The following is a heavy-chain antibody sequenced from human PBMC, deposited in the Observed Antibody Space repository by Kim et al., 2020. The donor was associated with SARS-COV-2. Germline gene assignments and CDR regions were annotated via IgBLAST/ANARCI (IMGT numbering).Heavy chain of an antibody. J-gene: IGHJ4*02. CDR2: ISVYNGNT. D-gene: IGHD3-3*01. CDR3: ARVGVRPTYFDY. CDR1: GYTFTTNP. Sequence: ASVKVSCKASGYTFTTNPINWVRQAPGQGLEWMGWISVYNGNTNYAQKFQGRVTMTTDTSTNTAYMELRSLTSDDTPVYYCARVGVRPTYFDYWGQGTLVTVPS. V-gene: IGHV1-18*04.